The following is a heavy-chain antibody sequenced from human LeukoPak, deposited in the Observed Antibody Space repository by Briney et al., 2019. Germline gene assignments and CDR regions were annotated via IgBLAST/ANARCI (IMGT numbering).Heavy chain of an antibody. CDR1: GFTFSSYV. V-gene: IGHV3-30*18. CDR2: ISYDGSNK. J-gene: IGHJ4*02. D-gene: IGHD6-19*01. Sequence: PGGSLRLSCAASGFTFSSYVMHWVRQAPGKGLEWVAVISYDGSNKYYADSVKGRFTISRDNSKNTLYLQMNSLRAEDTAVYYCAKDISARSGWYYFDYWGQGTLVTVSS. CDR3: AKDISARSGWYYFDY.